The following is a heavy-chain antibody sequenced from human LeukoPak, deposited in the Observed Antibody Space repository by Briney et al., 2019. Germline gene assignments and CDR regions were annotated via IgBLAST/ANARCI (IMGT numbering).Heavy chain of an antibody. CDR3: APLTGDYGY. D-gene: IGHD4-17*01. CDR2: VSTDGDT. J-gene: IGHJ4*02. V-gene: IGHV3-23*01. CDR1: GFTFSRYA. Sequence: GGSLRLSCAAPGFTFSRYAMSWVRQAPGKGLEWVSSVSTDGDTYYTDSVKGRFTISRDNSKNTLYLQMNSLRAEDTAVYYCAPLTGDYGYWGQGTLVTVSS.